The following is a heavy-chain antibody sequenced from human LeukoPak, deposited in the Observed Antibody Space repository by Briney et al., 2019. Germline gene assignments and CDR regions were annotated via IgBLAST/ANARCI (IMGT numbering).Heavy chain of an antibody. CDR3: ARGPIVGVDY. J-gene: IGHJ4*02. V-gene: IGHV4-34*01. CDR2: INHSGST. D-gene: IGHD1-26*01. Sequence: SETLSLTCTVSGGSISSYYWSWIRQPPGKGLEWIGEINHSGSTNYNPSLKSRVTISVDTSKNQFSLKLSSVTAADTAVYYCARGPIVGVDYWGQGTLVTVSS. CDR1: GGSISSYY.